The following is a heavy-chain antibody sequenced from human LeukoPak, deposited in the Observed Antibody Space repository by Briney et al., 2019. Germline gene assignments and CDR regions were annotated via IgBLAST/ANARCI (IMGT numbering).Heavy chain of an antibody. J-gene: IGHJ4*02. V-gene: IGHV4-31*03. Sequence: SQTLSLTCTASGDSISNGDYYWSWIRLHPGKGLEWIGYIYYSGSTYYNPSLKSRVTISVDMSKNQFSLKLSSVTAADTAVYYCARVDIVVAPAASYFDYWGQGTLVTVSS. CDR2: IYYSGST. CDR3: ARVDIVVAPAASYFDY. CDR1: GDSISNGDYY. D-gene: IGHD2-2*01.